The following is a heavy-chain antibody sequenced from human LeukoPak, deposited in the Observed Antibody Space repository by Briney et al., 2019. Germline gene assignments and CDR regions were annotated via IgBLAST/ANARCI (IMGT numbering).Heavy chain of an antibody. J-gene: IGHJ6*04. Sequence: AGGSLRLSCAASGFTFDDYGMSWVRQAPGKGLEWVSGINWNGGSTGYADSVKGRFTISRDNVKNSLYLQMNSLRAEDTAVYYCAELGITMIGGVWGKGTTVTISS. CDR3: AELGITMIGGV. V-gene: IGHV3-20*04. CDR1: GFTFDDYG. D-gene: IGHD3-10*02. CDR2: INWNGGST.